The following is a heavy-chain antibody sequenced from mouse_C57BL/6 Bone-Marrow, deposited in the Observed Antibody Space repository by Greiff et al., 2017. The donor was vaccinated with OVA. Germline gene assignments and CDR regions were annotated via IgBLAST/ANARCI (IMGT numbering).Heavy chain of an antibody. D-gene: IGHD4-1*01. Sequence: VQLQQSGAELAKPGASVKLSCKASGYTFTSYWMHWVKQRPGQGLEWIGYINPSSGYTKYNQKFKDKATLPADKSSSTAYMQLSSLTYEDSAVYYCARFPWAYYAMDYWGQGTSVTVSS. CDR3: ARFPWAYYAMDY. CDR2: INPSSGYT. V-gene: IGHV1-7*01. J-gene: IGHJ4*01. CDR1: GYTFTSYW.